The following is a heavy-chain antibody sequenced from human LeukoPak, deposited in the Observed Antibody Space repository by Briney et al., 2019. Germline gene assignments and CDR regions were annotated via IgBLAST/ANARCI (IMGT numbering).Heavy chain of an antibody. V-gene: IGHV3-7*01. D-gene: IGHD6-6*01. Sequence: GGSLRLSCAASGFTFSSCWMSWVRQAPGKGLEWVANIKQDGTEKYYVDSVKGRFTISRDNAKNSLYLQMNSLRAEDTAVYYCASRYRSYYFLYWGQGTLVTVSS. CDR1: GFTFSSCW. CDR3: ASRYRSYYFLY. J-gene: IGHJ4*02. CDR2: IKQDGTEK.